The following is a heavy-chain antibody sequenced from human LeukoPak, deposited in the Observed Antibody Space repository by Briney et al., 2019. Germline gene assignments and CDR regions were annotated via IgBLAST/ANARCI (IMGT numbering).Heavy chain of an antibody. J-gene: IGHJ4*02. CDR2: ISYDGSNK. Sequence: GGSLRLSCAASGFTFSSYAMSWVRQAPGKGLEWVAVISYDGSNKYYADSVKGRFTISRDNSKNTLYLQMNSLRAEDTAVYYCAKASIAAAGNYFDYWGQGTLVTVSS. V-gene: IGHV3-30-3*01. D-gene: IGHD6-13*01. CDR1: GFTFSSYA. CDR3: AKASIAAAGNYFDY.